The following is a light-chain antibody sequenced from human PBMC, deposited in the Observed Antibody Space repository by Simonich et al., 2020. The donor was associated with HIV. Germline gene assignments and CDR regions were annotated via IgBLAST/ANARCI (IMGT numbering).Light chain of an antibody. Sequence: DIVITQSPDSLAVSLGGRATITSKSSQSVFYSSNNKNYFALYQQKPGQPPKLLIYWASTRESGVPDRFSGSGSGTDFTLTISSLQPEDFATYYCQQFNSYPVTFGPGTKVDIK. J-gene: IGKJ3*01. CDR3: QQFNSYPVT. V-gene: IGKV4-1*01. CDR2: WAS. CDR1: QSVFYSSNNKNY.